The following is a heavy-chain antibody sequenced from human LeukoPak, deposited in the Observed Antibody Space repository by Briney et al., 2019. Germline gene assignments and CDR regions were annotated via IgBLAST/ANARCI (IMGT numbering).Heavy chain of an antibody. CDR2: ISGSGETT. D-gene: IGHD1-26*01. Sequence: PGGSLRLSCAASGFTFRNHAMNWVRQAPGKGLEWGSVISGSGETTYYADSVKGRFTISRDNSQNTLYLQMSSLRGEDTALYSCAKDRGMVGASVRAFDYWGPGTLVTVSS. V-gene: IGHV3-23*01. J-gene: IGHJ4*02. CDR1: GFTFRNHA. CDR3: AKDRGMVGASVRAFDY.